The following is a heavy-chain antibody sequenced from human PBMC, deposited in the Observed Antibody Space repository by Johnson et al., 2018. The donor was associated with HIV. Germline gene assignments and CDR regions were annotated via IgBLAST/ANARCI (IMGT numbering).Heavy chain of an antibody. D-gene: IGHD6-19*01. J-gene: IGHJ3*02. CDR2: ISGSGGTI. CDR3: ARTTYSSPGAFDI. CDR1: GSTFSDYY. Sequence: QVQLVESGGDLVKAGGSLRLSCAASGSTFSDYYMSWIRQAPGKGLEWVSYISGSGGTIYYADSVKGRFTISRDNSKNTLYLQMNSLRAEDTAVYYCARTTYSSPGAFDIWGQGTMVTVSS. V-gene: IGHV3-11*04.